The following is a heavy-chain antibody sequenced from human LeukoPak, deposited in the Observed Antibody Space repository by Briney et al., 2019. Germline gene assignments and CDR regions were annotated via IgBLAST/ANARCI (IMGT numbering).Heavy chain of an antibody. CDR1: GFTFSNAW. CDR3: TTDVYCSSTSCYIFGDY. V-gene: IGHV3-15*01. CDR2: IKSKTDGGTT. D-gene: IGHD2-2*02. Sequence: GGSLRLSCAASGFTFSNAWMSWVRQAPGKGLEWVGRIKSKTDGGTTDYAAPVKGRFTISRDDSKNTLYLQMNSLKTEDTAVYYCTTDVYCSSTSCYIFGDYWGQGTLVTVSS. J-gene: IGHJ4*02.